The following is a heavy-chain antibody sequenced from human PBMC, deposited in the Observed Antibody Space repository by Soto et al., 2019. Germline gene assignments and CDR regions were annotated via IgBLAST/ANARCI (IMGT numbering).Heavy chain of an antibody. D-gene: IGHD6-19*01. CDR3: AKYSSGWDFDY. V-gene: IGHV3-23*01. Sequence: EVQLLESGGGLFQPGGSLRPSCEASGFTFSSYAMSWVRQAPVKGLEWVSAISGSGGSTYYADSVKGRFTISRDNSKNTLYLQMNSLRAEDTAVYYCAKYSSGWDFDYWGQGTLVTVSS. CDR1: GFTFSSYA. J-gene: IGHJ4*02. CDR2: ISGSGGST.